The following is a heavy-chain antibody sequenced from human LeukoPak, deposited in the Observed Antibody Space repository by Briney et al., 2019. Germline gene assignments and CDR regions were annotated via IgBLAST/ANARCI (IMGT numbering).Heavy chain of an antibody. CDR2: IYYSGST. CDR1: GGSISSGVYY. CDR3: ARRRVDGYNYAFDY. Sequence: SETLSLTCTVSGGSISSGVYYWSLIRQHPGKGLEWIGYIYYSGSTYYNPSLKSRVTISVDTSKSQFSLKLSSVTAADTAVYYCARRRVDGYNYAFDYWGQGTLVTVSS. V-gene: IGHV4-31*03. D-gene: IGHD5-24*01. J-gene: IGHJ4*02.